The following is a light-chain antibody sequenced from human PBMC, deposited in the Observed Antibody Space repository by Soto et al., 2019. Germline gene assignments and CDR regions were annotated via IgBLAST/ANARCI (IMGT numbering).Light chain of an antibody. J-gene: IGKJ4*01. CDR2: AES. Sequence: DIQMTQSPSSLSASVGDRVTITCRASQSISSYLNWYQQKPGKAPKLLIYAESSLQRGVPSRFSGSGSGTDFTLTISSLQPEDFATYYCQQSYSTPLTFGGVTKVEIK. CDR3: QQSYSTPLT. V-gene: IGKV1-39*01. CDR1: QSISSY.